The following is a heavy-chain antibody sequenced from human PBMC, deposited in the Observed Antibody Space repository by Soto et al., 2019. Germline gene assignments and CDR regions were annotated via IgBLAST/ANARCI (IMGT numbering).Heavy chain of an antibody. Sequence: EVQLVESGGGLVKPGGSLRLSCAASGFIFSSYSMHWVRQAPGKGLEWVSSVSSSGSHIYYEDSVKGRFTISRDNAKNSLFLQMNSLRDEDTAVYFCARGWDIVIVPTATFDYWGQGTLVTVSS. J-gene: IGHJ4*02. CDR3: ARGWDIVIVPTATFDY. V-gene: IGHV3-21*06. CDR2: VSSSGSHI. CDR1: GFIFSSYS. D-gene: IGHD2-2*01.